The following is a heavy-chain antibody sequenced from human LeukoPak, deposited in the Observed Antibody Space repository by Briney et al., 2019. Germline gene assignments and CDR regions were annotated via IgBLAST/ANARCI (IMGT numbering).Heavy chain of an antibody. CDR2: ISSDSSYI. CDR3: AKDPAVGLNFDY. CDR1: GFTFKSHS. Sequence: PGGSLRLSCVASGFTFKSHSMNWVRQAPGKGLEWVSSISSDSSYIYYADSVKGRFTISRDNSKNTLYLQMNSLRAEDTAVYYCAKDPAVGLNFDYWGQGTLVTVSS. V-gene: IGHV3-21*04. D-gene: IGHD6-19*01. J-gene: IGHJ4*02.